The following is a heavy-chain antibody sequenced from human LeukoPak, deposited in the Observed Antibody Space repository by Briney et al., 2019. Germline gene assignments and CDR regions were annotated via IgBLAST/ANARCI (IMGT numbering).Heavy chain of an antibody. V-gene: IGHV3-74*01. J-gene: IGHJ6*02. CDR3: ASAYYDFWSGYSALYYGMDV. CDR2: INSDGSST. Sequence: GGSLRLSCAASGFTFSSYWMHWVRQAPGKGLVWVSRINSDGSSTSYADSVKGRFTISRDNAKNTLYLQMNSLRAEDTAVYYCASAYYDFWSGYSALYYGMDVWGQGTTVTVSS. CDR1: GFTFSSYW. D-gene: IGHD3-3*01.